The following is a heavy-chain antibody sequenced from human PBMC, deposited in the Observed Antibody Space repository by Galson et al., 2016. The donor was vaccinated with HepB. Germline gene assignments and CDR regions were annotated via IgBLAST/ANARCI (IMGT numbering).Heavy chain of an antibody. CDR3: FRVPRYYADYSSGVGDC. CDR2: IIGARTA. CDR1: GFPFSSSA. J-gene: IGHJ4*02. Sequence: SLRLSYAASGFPFSSSAMRWVRQAPGKGLAWVSTIIGARTASYAYSAKGRFTIPRDNSKNTLDLQMDSLRVEDTALYFCFRVPRYYADYSSGVGDCWGQGTLLTVSS. D-gene: IGHD4-17*01. V-gene: IGHV3-23*01.